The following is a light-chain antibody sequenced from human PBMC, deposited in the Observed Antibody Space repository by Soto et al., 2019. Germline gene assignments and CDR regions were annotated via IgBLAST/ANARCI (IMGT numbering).Light chain of an antibody. Sequence: EIVMTQSPATLSVSPGERATLSCRASQSVSSILAWYQQKPGQAPRLLIYRASTRATGIPARFSGSGSGTEFTLTISSLPSEDFAVYYCQQYNNWPRTFGQGTKV. CDR3: QQYNNWPRT. J-gene: IGKJ1*01. CDR1: QSVSSI. CDR2: RAS. V-gene: IGKV3-15*01.